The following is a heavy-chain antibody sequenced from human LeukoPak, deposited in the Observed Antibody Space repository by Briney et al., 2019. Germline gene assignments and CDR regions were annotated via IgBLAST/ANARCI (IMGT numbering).Heavy chain of an antibody. Sequence: GASVKVSCKASGGTFSSYATSWVRQAPGQGLEWMGGIIPIFGTANYAQKFQGRVTITADESTSTAYMELSSLRSEDTAVYYCARRASNFDHTYYYYGMDVWGQGTTVTVSS. J-gene: IGHJ6*02. D-gene: IGHD4-11*01. CDR2: IIPIFGTA. CDR3: ARRASNFDHTYYYYGMDV. V-gene: IGHV1-69*13. CDR1: GGTFSSYA.